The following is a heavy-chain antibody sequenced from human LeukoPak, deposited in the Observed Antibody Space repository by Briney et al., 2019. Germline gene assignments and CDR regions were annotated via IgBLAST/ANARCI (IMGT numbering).Heavy chain of an antibody. J-gene: IGHJ3*02. CDR3: ARDYLGLVAATHDAFDI. Sequence: GGSLRLSCAASGFTFSSYGMHWVRQAPGKGLEWVAFIRYDGSNKYYADSVKGRFTISRDNSKNTLYLQMNSLRAEDTAVDYCARDYLGLVAATHDAFDIWGQGTMVTVSS. V-gene: IGHV3-30*02. D-gene: IGHD2-15*01. CDR2: IRYDGSNK. CDR1: GFTFSSYG.